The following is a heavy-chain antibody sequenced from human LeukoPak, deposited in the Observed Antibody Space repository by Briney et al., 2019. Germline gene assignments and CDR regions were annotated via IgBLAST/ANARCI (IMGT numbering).Heavy chain of an antibody. V-gene: IGHV3-30*18. Sequence: GGSLRLSCAASGFTFSTYGMHGVRQAPGKGLEWVAVISYDGSYKFYADSVKGRFTISRDNSKSTLYLQMNSLRAEDTAVYYCAKDRYSGLNTIAYWGQGTLVTVSS. CDR3: AKDRYSGLNTIAY. D-gene: IGHD6-13*01. J-gene: IGHJ4*02. CDR2: ISYDGSYK. CDR1: GFTFSTYG.